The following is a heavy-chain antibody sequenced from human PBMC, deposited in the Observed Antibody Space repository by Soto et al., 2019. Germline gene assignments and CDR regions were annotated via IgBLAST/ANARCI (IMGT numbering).Heavy chain of an antibody. V-gene: IGHV4-30-4*01. Sequence: QVQLQESGPGLVKPSQTLSLTCTVSGGSISSGDYYWSWIRQPQGKGRNWIVYIFYGGSTYYNPSLKSRVTISVDTSKNQFSLKLSTVTAADTAVYYCAREILLGAQNWFDPWGQGTLVTVSS. CDR3: AREILLGAQNWFDP. CDR1: GGSISSGDYY. J-gene: IGHJ5*02. D-gene: IGHD3-10*01. CDR2: IFYGGST.